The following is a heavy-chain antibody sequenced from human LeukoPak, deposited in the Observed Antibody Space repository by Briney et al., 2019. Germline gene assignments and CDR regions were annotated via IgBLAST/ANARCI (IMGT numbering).Heavy chain of an antibody. CDR2: IYYSGST. CDR1: GGSISSYY. D-gene: IGHD1-26*01. J-gene: IGHJ3*02. CDR3: ARVREYSGSYYDAFDI. Sequence: SETLSLTCTVSGGSISSYYWSWIRQPPGKGLEWIGYIYYSGSTNYNPSLKSRVIISVDTSKNQFSLKLSSVTAADTAVYYCARVREYSGSYYDAFDIWGQETMVTVSS. V-gene: IGHV4-59*01.